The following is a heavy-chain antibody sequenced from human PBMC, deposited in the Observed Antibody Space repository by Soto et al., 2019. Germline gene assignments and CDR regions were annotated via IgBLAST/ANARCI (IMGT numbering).Heavy chain of an antibody. V-gene: IGHV4-34*01. CDR2: IYHSGST. CDR3: ARSQTTVTSYDY. CDR1: GGSFSGDY. D-gene: IGHD4-17*01. Sequence: PSETLSLTCAVHGGSFSGDYWSSIRQPPGKGLEWIGDIYHSGSTYYNPSLKSRVTISVDRSKNQFSLKLSSVTAADTAVYYCARSQTTVTSYDYWGQGTLVTVSS. J-gene: IGHJ4*02.